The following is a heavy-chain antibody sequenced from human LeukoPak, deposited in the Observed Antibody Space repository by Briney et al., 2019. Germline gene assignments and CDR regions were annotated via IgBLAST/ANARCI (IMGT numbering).Heavy chain of an antibody. CDR1: GGSISSYY. Sequence: ETLSLTCTVSGGSISSYYWSWVRQAPGKGLEWVSAISGSGSTYYADSVKGRFTISRDNSKNTLYLQMNSLRAEDTAVYYCAKCDYGDYGPLDYWGQGTLVTVSS. CDR3: AKCDYGDYGPLDY. V-gene: IGHV3-23*01. D-gene: IGHD4-17*01. J-gene: IGHJ4*02. CDR2: ISGSGST.